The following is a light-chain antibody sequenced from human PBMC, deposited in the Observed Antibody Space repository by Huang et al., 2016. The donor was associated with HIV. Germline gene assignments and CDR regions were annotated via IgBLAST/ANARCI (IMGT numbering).Light chain of an antibody. CDR3: QQYHSSWT. J-gene: IGKJ1*01. V-gene: IGKV1-NL1*01. Sequence: DIQMTQSPLSLSASVGDRVTITCRASQGSRNSLAWYQQKPGKAPKLLVYAASRVESGVPSWFSGSGSGTKFTLTISSLQPEDFATYYCQQYHSSWTFGQGTKVEIK. CDR1: QGSRNS. CDR2: AAS.